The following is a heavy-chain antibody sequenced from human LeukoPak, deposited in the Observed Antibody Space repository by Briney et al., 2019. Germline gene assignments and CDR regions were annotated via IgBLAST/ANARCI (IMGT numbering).Heavy chain of an antibody. CDR1: GFTFSSYA. D-gene: IGHD6-13*01. CDR2: ISGSGGST. Sequence: GGSLRLSCAASGFTFSSYAMSWVRQAPGKGLEWVSAISGSGGSTYYADSVKGRFTISGDNSKNTLYLQMNSLRAEDTAVYYCAKGTGYSSSWCHYWGQGTLVTVSS. CDR3: AKGTGYSSSWCHY. J-gene: IGHJ4*02. V-gene: IGHV3-23*01.